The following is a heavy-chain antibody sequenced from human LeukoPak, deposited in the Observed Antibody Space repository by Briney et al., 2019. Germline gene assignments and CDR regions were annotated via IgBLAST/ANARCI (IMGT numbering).Heavy chain of an antibody. CDR2: ISGSGGST. CDR3: AKVLEPIYYYFDY. J-gene: IGHJ4*02. CDR1: GFTFSSYA. D-gene: IGHD1-1*01. Sequence: GGSLRLSCAASGFTFSSYAMSWVRQAPGKGLEWVSAISGSGGSTYYADSVKGRFTISRENSKNTLYLKMNSLRAEDTAVYYCAKVLEPIYYYFDYWGQGTLVTVSS. V-gene: IGHV3-23*01.